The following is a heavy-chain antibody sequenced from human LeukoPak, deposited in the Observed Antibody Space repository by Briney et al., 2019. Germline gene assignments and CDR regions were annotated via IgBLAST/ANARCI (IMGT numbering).Heavy chain of an antibody. J-gene: IGHJ4*02. Sequence: GASVKVSCKASEGTFSSYAISWVRQAPGQGLEWMGRIIPIFGIANYAQKFQGRVTITADESTSTAYMELSSLRSEDTAVYYCASARMGRLGYCSGGSCYPFDYWGQGTLVTVSS. V-gene: IGHV1-69*13. D-gene: IGHD2-15*01. CDR2: IIPIFGIA. CDR1: EGTFSSYA. CDR3: ASARMGRLGYCSGGSCYPFDY.